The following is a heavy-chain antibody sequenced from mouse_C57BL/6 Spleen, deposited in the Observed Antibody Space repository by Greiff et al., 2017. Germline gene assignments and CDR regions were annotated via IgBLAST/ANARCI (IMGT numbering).Heavy chain of an antibody. CDR3: ARSGLRHDGVYFDY. D-gene: IGHD2-4*01. J-gene: IGHJ2*01. CDR2: IYPGSGST. V-gene: IGHV1-55*01. CDR1: GYTFTSYW. Sequence: QVQLQQPGAELVKPGASVKMSCKASGYTFTSYWITWVKQRPGQGLEWIGDIYPGSGSTNYNEKFKSKATLTVDTSSSTAYMQLSSLTSEDSAVYYCARSGLRHDGVYFDYWGQGTTLTVSS.